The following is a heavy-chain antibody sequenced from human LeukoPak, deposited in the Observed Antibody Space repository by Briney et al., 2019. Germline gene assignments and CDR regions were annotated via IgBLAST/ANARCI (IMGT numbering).Heavy chain of an antibody. J-gene: IGHJ6*02. D-gene: IGHD3-10*01. CDR1: GYTLTELS. CDR2: FDPEEGKT. CDR3: ATLKYYYGSGSSDYYYGMDV. V-gene: IGHV1-24*01. Sequence: GASVKVSCKVAGYTLTELSIHWVRQAPGSGLEWMGGFDPEEGKTIYAEKFQGRVALTEDRSADTAYMELSSLRSDDTAVYYCATLKYYYGSGSSDYYYGMDVWGQGTTVTVSS.